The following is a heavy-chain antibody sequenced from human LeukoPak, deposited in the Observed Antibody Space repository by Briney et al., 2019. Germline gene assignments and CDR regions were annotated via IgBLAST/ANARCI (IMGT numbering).Heavy chain of an antibody. Sequence: GGSLRLSCAASGFTFTSYAMHWVRQAPGQRLEWMGWINAGNGNTKYSQKFQGRVTITRDTSASTAYMELSSLRSEDTAVYYCALISDYDYYYGMDVWGQGTTVTVSS. CDR2: INAGNGNT. CDR3: ALISDYDYYYGMDV. V-gene: IGHV1-3*01. D-gene: IGHD1-26*01. CDR1: GFTFTSYA. J-gene: IGHJ6*02.